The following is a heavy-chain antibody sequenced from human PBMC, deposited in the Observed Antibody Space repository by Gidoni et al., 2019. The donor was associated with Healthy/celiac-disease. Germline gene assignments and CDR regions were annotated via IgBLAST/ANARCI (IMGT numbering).Heavy chain of an antibody. J-gene: IGHJ6*02. CDR1: GGSFSGYY. D-gene: IGHD6-19*01. V-gene: IGHV4-34*01. CDR3: ARVVAVAGPMYYYYYGMDV. CDR2: INHSGST. Sequence: QVQLQQWGAGLLKPSETLSLTCAVYGGSFSGYYWSWIRQPPGKGLEWIGEINHSGSTNYNPSLKSRVTISVDTSKNQFSLKLSSVTAADTAVYYCARVVAVAGPMYYYYYGMDVWGQGTTVTVSS.